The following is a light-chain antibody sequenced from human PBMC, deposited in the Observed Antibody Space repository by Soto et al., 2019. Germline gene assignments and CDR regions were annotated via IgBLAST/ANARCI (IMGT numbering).Light chain of an antibody. Sequence: EIVMTQSPATLSVSPGERATLSCRASQSVSSNLAWYQQKPCQAPRLLIYGASTRATGIPARFSGSGSGTEFTLTISSLQSEDFAVYFCQHYNNWPPWTFGQGTKVAIK. V-gene: IGKV3-15*01. CDR3: QHYNNWPPWT. CDR1: QSVSSN. J-gene: IGKJ1*01. CDR2: GAS.